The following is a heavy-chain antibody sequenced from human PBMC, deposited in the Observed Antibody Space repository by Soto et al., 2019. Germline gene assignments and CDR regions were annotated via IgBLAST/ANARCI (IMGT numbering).Heavy chain of an antibody. D-gene: IGHD3-22*01. CDR3: ARVLPSGYYLDY. V-gene: IGHV3-30*03. J-gene: IGHJ4*02. Sequence: PGGSLRLSCAASGFTFSNFGLHWVRQAPGKGLEWVAAISSDGSGKYYADSVQGRFTISRDNSKNTLYLQMNSLRAEDTAVYYCARVLPSGYYLDYWGQGTLVTVSS. CDR1: GFTFSNFG. CDR2: ISSDGSGK.